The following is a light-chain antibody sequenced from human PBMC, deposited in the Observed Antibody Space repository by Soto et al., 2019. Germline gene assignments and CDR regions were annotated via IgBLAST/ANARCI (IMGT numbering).Light chain of an antibody. J-gene: IGLJ2*01. CDR3: SSYSSSTTHVV. CDR1: SSDVGDFNY. CDR2: DVT. V-gene: IGLV2-14*03. Sequence: QSVLTQPASVSGSPGRSVTISCTGTSSDVGDFNYVSWYQHLPGRAPKLIIYDVTTRPSGISYRFSASKSGRTASLTISGLQAEDEAYYYCSSYSSSTTHVVFGGGTKLTVL.